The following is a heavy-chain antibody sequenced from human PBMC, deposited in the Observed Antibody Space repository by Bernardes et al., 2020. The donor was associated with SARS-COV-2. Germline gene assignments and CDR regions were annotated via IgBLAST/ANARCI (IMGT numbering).Heavy chain of an antibody. CDR3: ARSRYDSSGYSVDY. V-gene: IGHV3-21*01. J-gene: IGHJ4*02. Sequence: GGSLRLSCAASGFTFSSYSMNWVRQAPGKGLEWVSFITSGSHYMYYADSLKGRFTISRDNAKTSLFLQMNSLRAEDTAVYYCARSRYDSSGYSVDYWGRGTLVTIPS. D-gene: IGHD3-22*01. CDR2: ITSGSHYM. CDR1: GFTFSSYS.